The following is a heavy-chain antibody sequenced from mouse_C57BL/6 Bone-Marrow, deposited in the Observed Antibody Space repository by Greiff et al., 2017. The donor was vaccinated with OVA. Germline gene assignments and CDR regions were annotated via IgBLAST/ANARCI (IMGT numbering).Heavy chain of an antibody. Sequence: QVQLQQPGAELVKPGASVKMSCKASGYTFTSYWINWVKQRPGQGLEWIGDIYPGSGSTNYNEKFKSKATLTVDTSSSTAYMQLSSLTSEDSAVYYGAKSIYYGFYAMDYWGQGTSVTVSS. J-gene: IGHJ4*01. CDR1: GYTFTSYW. D-gene: IGHD2-2*01. V-gene: IGHV1-55*01. CDR2: IYPGSGST. CDR3: AKSIYYGFYAMDY.